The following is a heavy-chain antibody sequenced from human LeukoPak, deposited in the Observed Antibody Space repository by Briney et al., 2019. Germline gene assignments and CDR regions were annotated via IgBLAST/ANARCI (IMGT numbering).Heavy chain of an antibody. V-gene: IGHV4-59*12. CDR1: GGSISSYY. J-gene: IGHJ4*02. D-gene: IGHD3-22*01. CDR3: ARNNYYDSSGYYYFDY. Sequence: SETLSLTCTVSGGSISSYYWSWIRQPPGKGLEWIGYIYHSGSTYYNPSLKSRVTISVDRSKNQFSLKLSSATAADTAVYYCARNNYYDSSGYYYFDYWGQGTLVTVSS. CDR2: IYHSGST.